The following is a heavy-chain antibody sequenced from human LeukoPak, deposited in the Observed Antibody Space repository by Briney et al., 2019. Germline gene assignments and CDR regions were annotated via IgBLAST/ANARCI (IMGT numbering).Heavy chain of an antibody. CDR1: GGTFSSYA. CDR3: ARSLRITGTPFDY. D-gene: IGHD1-20*01. CDR2: IIPIFGTA. Sequence: AASVKVSCKASGGTFSSYAISWVRQAPGQGLEWMGGIIPIFGTANYAQKFQGRVTITADESTSTAYMELSSLRSEDTAVYYCARSLRITGTPFDYWGQGTLVTVSS. V-gene: IGHV1-69*13. J-gene: IGHJ4*02.